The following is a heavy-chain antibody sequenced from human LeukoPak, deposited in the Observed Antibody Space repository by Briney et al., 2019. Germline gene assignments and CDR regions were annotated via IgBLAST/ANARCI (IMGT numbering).Heavy chain of an antibody. J-gene: IGHJ4*02. CDR2: IYYSGST. CDR3: ARGVNSGYFDY. V-gene: IGHV4-59*01. CDR1: GGSISSYY. D-gene: IGHD1-26*01. Sequence: SETLSLTCTVSGGSISSYYWTWIRQPPGKGLEWIGYIYYSGSTNYNPSLKSRVTISVDTSKNQFSLKPTSVTAADTAVYYCARGVNSGYFDYCGQGTLVTVSS.